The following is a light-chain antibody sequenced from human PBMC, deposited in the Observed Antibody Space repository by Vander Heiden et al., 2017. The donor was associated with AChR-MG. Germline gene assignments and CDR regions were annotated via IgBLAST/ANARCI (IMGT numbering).Light chain of an antibody. CDR2: GVS. V-gene: IGKV3-20*01. Sequence: EIVLTQSPGTLSLSPGERATLSCRASQSVTSNYLAWYQQKPGQAPRLLIYGVSRKANGIPDSFSGSGSGTDFTLTISRLEPEDFAVYYCQQSGSSPLYTFGQGTKLEIK. CDR1: QSVTSNY. J-gene: IGKJ2*01. CDR3: QQSGSSPLYT.